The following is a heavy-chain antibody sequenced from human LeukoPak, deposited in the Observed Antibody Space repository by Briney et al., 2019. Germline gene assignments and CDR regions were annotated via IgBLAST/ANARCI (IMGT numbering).Heavy chain of an antibody. CDR2: ISGSGGST. V-gene: IGHV3-23*01. CDR1: GFTFSSYA. J-gene: IGHJ4*02. CDR3: AKAPIRGAAPFDY. Sequence: EGSLRLSCAASGFTFSSYAMSWVRQAPGKGLEWVSAISGSGGSTYYAGSVKGRFTISRDNSKNTLYLQMNSLRAEDTAVYYCAKAPIRGAAPFDYWGQGTLVTVSS. D-gene: IGHD2-15*01.